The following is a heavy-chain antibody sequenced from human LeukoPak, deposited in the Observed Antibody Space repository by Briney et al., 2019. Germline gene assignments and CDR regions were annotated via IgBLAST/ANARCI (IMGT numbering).Heavy chain of an antibody. D-gene: IGHD3-16*01. Sequence: PSETLSLTCTVSGGSISSYYWSWIRQPPGKGLEWIGYIYYSGSTNYNPSLKSRVTISVDTSKNQFSLKLSSVTAADTAVYYCARVWYGKTDYWGQRTLVTVSS. J-gene: IGHJ4*02. V-gene: IGHV4-59*08. CDR3: ARVWYGKTDY. CDR1: GGSISSYY. CDR2: IYYSGST.